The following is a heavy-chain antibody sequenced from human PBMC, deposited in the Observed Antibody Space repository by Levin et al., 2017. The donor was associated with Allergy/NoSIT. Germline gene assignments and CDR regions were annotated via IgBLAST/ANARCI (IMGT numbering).Heavy chain of an antibody. Sequence: KSGGSLRLSCTVSGGSIRTSSYYWGWIRQPPGKGLEWIGSIYYSGYTYYRPFLRSRVTISIDTSRNQFSLNLNSLIAADTAVYYCARRPRRAPTEWLLGNWYFDLWGRGTLVTVSS. CDR1: GGSIRTSSYY. CDR3: ARRPRRAPTEWLLGNWYFDL. J-gene: IGHJ2*01. CDR2: IYYSGYT. D-gene: IGHD3-3*01. V-gene: IGHV4-39*01.